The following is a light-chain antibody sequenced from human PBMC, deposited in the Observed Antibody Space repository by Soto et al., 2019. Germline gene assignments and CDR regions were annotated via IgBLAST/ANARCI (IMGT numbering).Light chain of an antibody. J-gene: IGLJ3*02. CDR3: VLYMGSGIWV. V-gene: IGLV8-61*01. CDR2: STN. Sequence: QTVVTQEPSFSVSPGRTVTLTCGLSSGSVSTSYYPSWYQQTPGQAPRTLIYSTNTRSSGVPDRFSGSILGNKAALTITGAQADHDYDYYCVLYMGSGIWVFGGGTQLTVL. CDR1: SGSVSTSYY.